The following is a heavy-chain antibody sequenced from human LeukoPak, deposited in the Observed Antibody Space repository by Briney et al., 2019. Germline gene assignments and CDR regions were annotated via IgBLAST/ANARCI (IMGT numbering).Heavy chain of an antibody. CDR3: AKGIERRYYDSSGYYYGFDY. Sequence: GGSLRLSCAASGFTFDDYAMHWVRQAPGKGLEWVSGISWNSGSIGYADSVKGRFTISRDNAKNSLYLQMNSLRAEDAALYYCAKGIERRYYDSSGYYYGFDYWGQGTLVTVSS. CDR2: ISWNSGSI. D-gene: IGHD3-22*01. CDR1: GFTFDDYA. J-gene: IGHJ4*02. V-gene: IGHV3-9*01.